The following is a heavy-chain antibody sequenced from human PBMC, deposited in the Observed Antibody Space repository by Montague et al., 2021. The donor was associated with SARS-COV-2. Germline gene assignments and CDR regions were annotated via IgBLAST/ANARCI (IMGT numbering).Heavy chain of an antibody. J-gene: IGHJ3*01. CDR2: IYWDDDK. D-gene: IGHD1-26*01. CDR3: AHRRGLLLSDAFDV. V-gene: IGHV2-5*02. Sequence: PELVKPTQTLTLTCTLSGFSLSTSGVGVGWIRQPPGKALEWLALIYWDDDKRYSPSLKSRLTITKDTSKNQVVLTMTNMDPVDTATYYCAHRRGLLLSDAFDVWGQGTMVTVSS. CDR1: GFSLSTSGVG.